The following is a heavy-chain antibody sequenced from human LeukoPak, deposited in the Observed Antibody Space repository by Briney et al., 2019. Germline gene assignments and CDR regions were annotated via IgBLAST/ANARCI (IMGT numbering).Heavy chain of an antibody. V-gene: IGHV3-11*06. CDR1: GFRVSGYD. CDR3: AREYYGVIFSHYLDV. D-gene: IGHD3-9*01. CDR2: ISIRSSNI. J-gene: IGHJ6*04. Sequence: GGSLRLSCAASGFRVSGYDLNWIRQAPGKGLEWIAYISIRSSNIHYADSVRGRFTISRDNANNSLYLQLSSLRVEDTAVYYCAREYYGVIFSHYLDVWGKGTTVTVSS.